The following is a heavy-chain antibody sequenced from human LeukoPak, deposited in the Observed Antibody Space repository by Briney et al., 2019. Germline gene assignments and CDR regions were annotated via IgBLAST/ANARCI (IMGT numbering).Heavy chain of an antibody. V-gene: IGHV3-30*18. CDR2: MSSDVTYK. CDR1: GFTFSSYG. J-gene: IGHJ4*02. Sequence: GRSLRLSCAASGFTFSSYGMLWVRQAPGKGLEWVAVMSSDVTYKYYADSVQGRFTISRDNSKNTLYLQMNSLRAEDTAVYYCAKDTYDYDYVWGSYRYINWGQGTLVTVSS. D-gene: IGHD3-16*02. CDR3: AKDTYDYDYVWGSYRYIN.